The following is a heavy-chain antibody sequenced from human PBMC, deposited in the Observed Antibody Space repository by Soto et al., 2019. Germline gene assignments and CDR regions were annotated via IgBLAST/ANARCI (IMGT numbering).Heavy chain of an antibody. CDR2: ITWNSRVL. CDR3: AKGRYDFWSPYYFDS. D-gene: IGHD3-3*01. V-gene: IGHV3-9*01. Sequence: SLRPSCEGPGLNFDDFAMHGVRQAPGKGLEWVSGITWNSRVLAYADSVKGRFTISRDNARNSLYLQMDSLRDEDTALYYCAKGRYDFWSPYYFDSWGQGTLVTVSS. CDR1: GLNFDDFA. J-gene: IGHJ4*02.